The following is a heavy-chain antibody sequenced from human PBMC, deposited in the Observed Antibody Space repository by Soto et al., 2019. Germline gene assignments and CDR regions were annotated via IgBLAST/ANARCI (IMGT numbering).Heavy chain of an antibody. CDR2: INAGNGNT. Sequence: QVQLVQSGAEVKKPGASVKVSRKASGYTFTSYAMHWVRQAPGQRLEWMGWINAGNGNTKYSQKFQGRVTITRDTSASTAYMELSSLRSEDTAVYYCASSRITMVPYGMDVWGQGTTVTVSS. J-gene: IGHJ6*02. CDR3: ASSRITMVPYGMDV. CDR1: GYTFTSYA. V-gene: IGHV1-3*01. D-gene: IGHD3-10*01.